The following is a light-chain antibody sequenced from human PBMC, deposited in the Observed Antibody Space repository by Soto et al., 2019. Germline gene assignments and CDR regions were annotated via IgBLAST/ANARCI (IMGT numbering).Light chain of an antibody. J-gene: IGKJ1*01. Sequence: DIQMTQSPSSLSASVGDRVTISCRASQSIRNYVSWYQQKPGTAPKLLIRVASTLQSGVPSRFSGSGSGTDFTLTISSLQIEDFATYFCHQTDSTPQTFAQGTNVEI. CDR3: HQTDSTPQT. V-gene: IGKV1-39*01. CDR2: VAS. CDR1: QSIRNY.